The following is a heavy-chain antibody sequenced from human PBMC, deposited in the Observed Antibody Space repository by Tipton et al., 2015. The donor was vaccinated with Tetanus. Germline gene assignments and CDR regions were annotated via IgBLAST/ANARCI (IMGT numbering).Heavy chain of an antibody. Sequence: SLRLSCAASGFTSRTYWMNWIRQAPGKGLAWVSRIRSDGSNTIYADSVKGRFTISRDTAKNTLYLQMNSLRAEDSAVYYCARRQVEGGAHFDHWGQGTLVTVSS. CDR2: IRSDGSNT. D-gene: IGHD3-16*01. CDR3: ARRQVEGGAHFDH. CDR1: GFTSRTYW. V-gene: IGHV3-74*01. J-gene: IGHJ4*02.